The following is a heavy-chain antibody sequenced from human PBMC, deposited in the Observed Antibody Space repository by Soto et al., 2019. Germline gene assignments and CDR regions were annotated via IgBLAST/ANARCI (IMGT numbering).Heavy chain of an antibody. V-gene: IGHV4-59*01. D-gene: IGHD3-16*01. CDR1: GGSISSYY. CDR2: IYYSGST. J-gene: IGHJ4*02. Sequence: PSETLSLTCTVSGGSISSYYWSWIRQPPGKGLEWIGYIYYSGSTNYNPSLKRRVTISVDTSKNQFSLKLSSVTAADTAVYYCARAIRYDYFWGYYFDYWGQGTLVTVSS. CDR3: ARAIRYDYFWGYYFDY.